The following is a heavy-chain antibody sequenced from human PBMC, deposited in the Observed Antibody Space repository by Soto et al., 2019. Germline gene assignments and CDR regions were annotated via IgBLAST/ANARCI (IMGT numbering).Heavy chain of an antibody. CDR1: GFTFSTYA. CDR3: AKDRNYPRDQFHY. CDR2: ISANGQGI. J-gene: IGHJ4*02. Sequence: PXGSLRLSCAASGFTFSTYALSGVRQAPGKGLEWVSAISANGQGIYYADSVRGRFTISRDNSKNTIFLHMDSLRAEDTAVYYCAKDRNYPRDQFHYWGQGTLVTVSS. V-gene: IGHV3-23*01. D-gene: IGHD1-7*01.